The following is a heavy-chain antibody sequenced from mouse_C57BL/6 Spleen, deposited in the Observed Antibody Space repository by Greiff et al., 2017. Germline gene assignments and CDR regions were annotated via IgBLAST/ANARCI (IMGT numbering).Heavy chain of an antibody. V-gene: IGHV5-4*01. Sequence: EVKLMESGGGLVKPGGSLKLSCAASGFTFSSYAMSWVRQTPEKRLEWVATISDGGSYTYYPDNVKGRFTISRDNAKNNLYLQMSHLKSEDTAMYYCAREGTTVVGDYFDYWGQGTTLTVSS. CDR3: AREGTTVVGDYFDY. CDR1: GFTFSSYA. D-gene: IGHD1-1*01. CDR2: ISDGGSYT. J-gene: IGHJ2*01.